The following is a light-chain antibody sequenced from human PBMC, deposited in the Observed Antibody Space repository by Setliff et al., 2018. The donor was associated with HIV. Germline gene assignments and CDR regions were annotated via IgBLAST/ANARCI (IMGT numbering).Light chain of an antibody. CDR3: SSYAITNTLP. CDR2: EVS. CDR1: NSDIGNYDY. Sequence: QSVLAQPASVSGSPGQSITISCTGTNSDIGNYDYVSWYQQHPGKAPKLMIFEVSNRPSGVSNRFSGSKSGNTASLTISGLQAEDEADYHCSSYAITNTLPFGTGTKVTVL. V-gene: IGLV2-14*01. J-gene: IGLJ1*01.